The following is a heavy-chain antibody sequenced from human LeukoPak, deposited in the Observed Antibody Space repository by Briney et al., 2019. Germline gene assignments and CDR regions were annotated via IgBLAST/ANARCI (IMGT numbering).Heavy chain of an antibody. CDR2: VSYSGST. D-gene: IGHD5-18*01. Sequence: SETLSLTCTVSGGSISSYYWSWVRQPPGKGLEWIGYVSYSGSTDYNPSLKSRVIISIDTSKNQFSLGLSSVTAADTAVYYCARENDRYGRIDYWGQGTQVTVSS. V-gene: IGHV4-59*01. J-gene: IGHJ4*02. CDR1: GGSISSYY. CDR3: ARENDRYGRIDY.